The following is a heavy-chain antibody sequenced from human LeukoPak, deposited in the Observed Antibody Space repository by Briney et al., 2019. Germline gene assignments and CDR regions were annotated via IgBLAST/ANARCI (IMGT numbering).Heavy chain of an antibody. CDR1: GFTFGKYW. V-gene: IGHV3-30-3*01. D-gene: IGHD1-14*01. CDR2: ISYDGSNK. Sequence: PGGSLRLSCVASGFTFGKYWMSWVRQAPGKGLEWVAVISYDGSNKYYADSVKGRFTISRDNSKNTLYLQMNSLRAEDTAVYYCARVSGIHAFDIWGQGTMVTVSS. J-gene: IGHJ3*02. CDR3: ARVSGIHAFDI.